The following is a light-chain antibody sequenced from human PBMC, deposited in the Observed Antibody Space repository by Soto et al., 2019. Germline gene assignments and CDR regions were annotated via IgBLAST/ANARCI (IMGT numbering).Light chain of an antibody. V-gene: IGKV3-15*01. CDR1: QSVSNN. CDR2: AAS. J-gene: IGKJ1*01. CDR3: QQYNNWPGT. Sequence: ILMAQSPATLSMSPGERATLSCRASQSVSNNLAWYQQKPGQAPRLLIYAASTRATGIPARFSGSGSGTEFTLTISSLQSEDVAVYYCQQYNNWPGTFGQGTKVEIK.